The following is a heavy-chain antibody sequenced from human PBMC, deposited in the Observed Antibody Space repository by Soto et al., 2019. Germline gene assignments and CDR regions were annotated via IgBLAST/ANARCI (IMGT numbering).Heavy chain of an antibody. V-gene: IGHV4-31*03. D-gene: IGHD5-12*01. CDR2: IYYSGST. J-gene: IGHJ3*02. Sequence: QVQLQESDAGLVKASQTLSLTCTVSGGSVSSGAYYWTWIRQRRGKGLEWIGYIYYSGSTYYSPSLKSRLSISLDTSKNQFSLRLSSVTAADTAMYYCARARLRAVYAFDIWGQGTMVTVSS. CDR1: GGSVSSGAYY. CDR3: ARARLRAVYAFDI.